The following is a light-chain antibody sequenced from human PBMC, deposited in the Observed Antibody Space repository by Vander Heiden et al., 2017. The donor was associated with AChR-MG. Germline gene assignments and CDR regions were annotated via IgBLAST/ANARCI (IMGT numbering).Light chain of an antibody. CDR2: DVS. J-gene: IGLJ1*01. CDR1: SSDVGGYNY. V-gene: IGLV2-14*03. Sequence: QSALTQPASVSGSPGQSITISCTGTSSDVGGYNYVSWYQQHPGKAPKLMIYDVSNRPSGVSNRFSGSKSGNTSSLTISGLQAEEDADYYCSSYTSSSTRVFGTGTKVTVL. CDR3: SSYTSSSTRV.